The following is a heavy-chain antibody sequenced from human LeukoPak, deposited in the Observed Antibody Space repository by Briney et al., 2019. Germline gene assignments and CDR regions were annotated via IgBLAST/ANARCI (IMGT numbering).Heavy chain of an antibody. Sequence: GGSLRLSCAASGFTFSAYWMHWVRQVPGKGLVRVSRINNDGTATFFVDSVKGRFTISRDNAKNTLYLQMDSLRAEDTAMYYCAREILEPGKTHEYWGQGTLVTVSS. V-gene: IGHV3-74*01. CDR3: AREILEPGKTHEY. CDR1: GFTFSAYW. J-gene: IGHJ4*02. CDR2: INNDGTAT. D-gene: IGHD1-1*01.